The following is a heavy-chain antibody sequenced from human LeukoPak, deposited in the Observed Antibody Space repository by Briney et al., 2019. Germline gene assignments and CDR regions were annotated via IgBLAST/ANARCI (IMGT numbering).Heavy chain of an antibody. CDR2: IYYSGST. V-gene: IGHV4-39*07. CDR1: GDSISSGDYY. J-gene: IGHJ4*02. CDR3: AREALSGVTTR. Sequence: SETLSLTCTVSGDSISSGDYYWGWIRQPPGKGLEWIGSIYYSGSTYYNPSLKSRVTISVDTSKNQFSLKLSSVTAADTAVYYCAREALSGVTTRWGQGTLVTVSS. D-gene: IGHD4-17*01.